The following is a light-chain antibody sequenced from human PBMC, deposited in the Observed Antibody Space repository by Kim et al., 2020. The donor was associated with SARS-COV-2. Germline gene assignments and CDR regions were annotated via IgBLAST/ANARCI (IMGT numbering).Light chain of an antibody. CDR3: QQYNTYPGT. J-gene: IGKJ1*01. Sequence: DIQMTQSPATLSASVGDRVTITCRASESISGWLAWYQQKPGKAPKLLINKASSLQSGVPSRFSVSGSGTEFTLTISSLQSDDFATYYCQQYNTYPGTFGQGTKVDIK. V-gene: IGKV1-5*03. CDR1: ESISGW. CDR2: KAS.